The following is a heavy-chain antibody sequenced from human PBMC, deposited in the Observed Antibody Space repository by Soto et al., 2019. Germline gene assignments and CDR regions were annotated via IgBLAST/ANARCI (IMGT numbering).Heavy chain of an antibody. CDR1: GGSVSSSSFF. D-gene: IGHD4-4*01. V-gene: IGHV4-39*01. CDR2: IYYSGTT. J-gene: IGHJ6*02. Sequence: QLQLQESGPGLVKPSETLSLTCTVSGGSVSSSSFFWGWIRQSPGKGLEWIGSIYYSGTTSYNPSLKFRVPIPGATSKSQFSQKESPVTAADTAVYYCARPPATSVTWFYGMDVWGQGTTVTVSS. CDR3: ARPPATSVTWFYGMDV.